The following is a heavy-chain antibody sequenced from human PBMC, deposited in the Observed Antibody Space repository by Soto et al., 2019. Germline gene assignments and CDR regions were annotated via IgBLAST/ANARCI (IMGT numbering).Heavy chain of an antibody. Sequence: SETLSPTCTVSGGSISSGGYYWSWIRQHPGKGLEWIGYIYYSGTTYYNPSLKSRVTISVDTSKNQFSLKLSSVTAADTAVYYCARYCGGDCYSVPSFDYWGQGTLVTVSS. CDR2: IYYSGTT. V-gene: IGHV4-31*03. CDR3: ARYCGGDCYSVPSFDY. CDR1: GGSISSGGYY. J-gene: IGHJ4*02. D-gene: IGHD2-21*02.